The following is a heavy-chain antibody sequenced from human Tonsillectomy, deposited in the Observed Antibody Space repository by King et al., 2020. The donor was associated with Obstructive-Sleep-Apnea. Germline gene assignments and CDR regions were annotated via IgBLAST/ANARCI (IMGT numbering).Heavy chain of an antibody. V-gene: IGHV3-30*02. Sequence: QLVQSGGGVVQPGRSLRLSCAASGFTFSNYGMHWVRQAPGKGLEWVAFIRYDGSYKYYADSVKGRFTISRDNSKNTLYLQVNSLRTEDTALYYCAKDWGYSVDHWGQGTLVTVSS. D-gene: IGHD5-18*01. CDR1: GFTFSNYG. CDR2: IRYDGSYK. J-gene: IGHJ4*02. CDR3: AKDWGYSVDH.